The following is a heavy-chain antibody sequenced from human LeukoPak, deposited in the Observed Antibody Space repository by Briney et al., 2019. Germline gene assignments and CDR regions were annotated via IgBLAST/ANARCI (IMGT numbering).Heavy chain of an antibody. J-gene: IGHJ4*02. CDR3: ANNPRHCSSTNCHMYFDY. Sequence: GGSLRLSCAASGFTFSTYAMDWVRQAPGKGLEWGSYLSSSSSVIYRADSVKGRFTISRDNSKNTLYLQMNSLRAEDTAVYHCANNPRHCSSTNCHMYFDYWGQGTLVTVSS. V-gene: IGHV3-48*01. CDR2: LSSSSSVI. D-gene: IGHD2-2*01. CDR1: GFTFSTYA.